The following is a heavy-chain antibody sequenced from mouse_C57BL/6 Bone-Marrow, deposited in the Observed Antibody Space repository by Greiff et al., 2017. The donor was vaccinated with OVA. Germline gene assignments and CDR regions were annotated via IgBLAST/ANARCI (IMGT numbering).Heavy chain of an antibody. CDR2: IYPRYGST. J-gene: IGHJ2*01. V-gene: IGHV1-85*01. D-gene: IGHD3-3*01. Sequence: VQLQQSGPELVKPGASVNCCFPSSFYTFTSYDINWVKQRPGQGLEWIGWIYPRYGSTKYNEKFKGKATLTVDTSSSTAYMELHSLTSEDSAVYFCARSRDGLYYFDYWGQGTTLTVSS. CDR3: ARSRDGLYYFDY. CDR1: FYTFTSYD.